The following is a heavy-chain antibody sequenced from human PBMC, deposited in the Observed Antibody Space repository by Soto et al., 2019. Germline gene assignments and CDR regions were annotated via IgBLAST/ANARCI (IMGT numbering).Heavy chain of an antibody. D-gene: IGHD6-13*01. V-gene: IGHV1-69*06. J-gene: IGHJ4*02. CDR2: IIPIFGTA. CDR3: ARDREGSSSWYASLQYYFDY. CDR1: GGTFSSYA. Sequence: QVQLVQSGAEVKKPGSSVKVSCKASGGTFSSYAISWVRQAPGQGLEWMGGIIPIFGTANYAQKFQGRVTITADKSTSTAYMELSSLRSEDTAVYYCARDREGSSSWYASLQYYFDYWRQGTLVTVSS.